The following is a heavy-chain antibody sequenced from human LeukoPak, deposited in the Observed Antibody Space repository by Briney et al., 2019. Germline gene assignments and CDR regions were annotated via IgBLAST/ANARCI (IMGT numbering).Heavy chain of an antibody. V-gene: IGHV1-8*01. CDR3: ARVGLGPRGNDAFDI. Sequence: ASVKLSCKASGYTFTIYDINWVRQANGQGLEWMGWMNPNSGDTGYAQNFQGRVTMTRNASISTAYIQLSSLRSEDTAVYYCARVGLGPRGNDAFDIWGQGTMVTVSS. CDR1: GYTFTIYD. CDR2: MNPNSGDT. D-gene: IGHD3-10*01. J-gene: IGHJ3*02.